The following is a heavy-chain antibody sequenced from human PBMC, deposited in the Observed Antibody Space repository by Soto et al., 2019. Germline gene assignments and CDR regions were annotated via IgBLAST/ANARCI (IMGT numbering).Heavy chain of an antibody. Sequence: ESGPTLVNPTQTLTLTCTFSGFSLSTSVMCVSWIRQPPGKALEWLALIDWDDDKYYSTSLKTRLTISKDTSKNQVVLTMTNMDPVDTATYYCARILRDSSSWYSGYLGYDAFDIWGQGTMVTVSS. CDR2: IDWDDDK. J-gene: IGHJ3*02. CDR1: GFSLSTSVMC. D-gene: IGHD6-13*01. CDR3: ARILRDSSSWYSGYLGYDAFDI. V-gene: IGHV2-70*01.